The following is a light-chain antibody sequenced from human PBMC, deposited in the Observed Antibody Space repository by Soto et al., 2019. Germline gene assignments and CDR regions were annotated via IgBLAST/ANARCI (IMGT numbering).Light chain of an antibody. CDR3: SSYTYISTRAFV. Sequence: PASGSGAPGQSITNPRTGTNGDIGSYNRVSWYQQHPGKAPQLRGYEVTDRPPGVSNRFSGSNSGNTASLSISGLQPEDEAEYDCSSYTYISTRAFVFGTGTKVTVL. J-gene: IGLJ1*01. CDR2: EVT. CDR1: NGDIGSYNR. V-gene: IGLV2-14*01.